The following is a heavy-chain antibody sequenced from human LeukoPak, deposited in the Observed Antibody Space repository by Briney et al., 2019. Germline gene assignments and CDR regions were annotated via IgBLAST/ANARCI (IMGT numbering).Heavy chain of an antibody. CDR2: IGTASDT. CDR1: GFTFSSFD. CDR3: ARGPPRGNYYYMDV. J-gene: IGHJ6*03. D-gene: IGHD1-1*01. Sequence: GGSLRLSCAASGFTFSSFDMHWVRQPTGQGLEWVSTIGTASDTYYPGSVEGRFTLSRDNAKNSLYLQMSSLTAGDTAVYYCARGPPRGNYYYMDVWGKGTTVTVSS. V-gene: IGHV3-13*01.